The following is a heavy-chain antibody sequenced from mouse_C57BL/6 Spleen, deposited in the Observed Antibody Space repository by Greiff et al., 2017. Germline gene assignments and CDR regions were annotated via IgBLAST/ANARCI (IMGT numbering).Heavy chain of an antibody. CDR3: AREGNYYGSSYWYFDV. V-gene: IGHV1-84*01. CDR2: IYPGSGNN. CDR1: GYTFTDYY. J-gene: IGHJ1*03. D-gene: IGHD1-1*01. Sequence: QVQLQQSGPELVKPGASVKISCKASGYTFTDYYINWVKQRPGQGLEWIGWIYPGSGNNKYNEKFKGKATLTVDTSSSTAYMQLSSLTSEDSAVYFCAREGNYYGSSYWYFDVWGTGTTVTVSS.